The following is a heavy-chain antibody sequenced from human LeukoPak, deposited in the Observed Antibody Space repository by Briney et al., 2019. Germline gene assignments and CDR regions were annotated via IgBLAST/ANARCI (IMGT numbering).Heavy chain of an antibody. CDR2: INPSGGST. CDR3: ARVRYYDFWSGPGWFDP. D-gene: IGHD3-3*01. Sequence: GASVKLSCKASGYTFTSYYMHWVRQAPGQGLEWMGIINPSGGSTSYAQKFQGRVTMTRDTSTSTVYMELSSLRSEDTAVYYCARVRYYDFWSGPGWFDPWGQGTLVTVSS. V-gene: IGHV1-46*01. J-gene: IGHJ5*02. CDR1: GYTFTSYY.